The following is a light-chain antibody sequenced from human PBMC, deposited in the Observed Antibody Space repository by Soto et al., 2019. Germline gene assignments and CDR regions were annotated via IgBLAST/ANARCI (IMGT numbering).Light chain of an antibody. Sequence: EIVMTQSPATLSVSPGERATLSCRASQSVSSNLAWYQQKPGQAPRLLIYGASTRATGIPARFSGSGSGTEFTLTISSLQSEDFEVYYCQQYNNWPRKFGQGTQVEIK. J-gene: IGKJ1*01. V-gene: IGKV3D-15*01. CDR2: GAS. CDR1: QSVSSN. CDR3: QQYNNWPRK.